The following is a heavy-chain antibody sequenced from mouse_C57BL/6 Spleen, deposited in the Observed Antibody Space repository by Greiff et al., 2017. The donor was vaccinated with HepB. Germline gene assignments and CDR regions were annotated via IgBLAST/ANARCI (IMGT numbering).Heavy chain of an antibody. CDR1: GYTFTSYW. Sequence: EVQLQQSGTVLARPGASVKMSCKTSGYTFTSYWMHWVKQRPGQGLEWIGAIYPGNSDTSSNQKFKGKANLTAVTSASTAYMELSSLTNEDSAVYYCTRSGHYYGSSYYYAMDYWGQGTSVTVSS. CDR3: TRSGHYYGSSYYYAMDY. CDR2: IYPGNSDT. V-gene: IGHV1-5*01. D-gene: IGHD1-1*01. J-gene: IGHJ4*01.